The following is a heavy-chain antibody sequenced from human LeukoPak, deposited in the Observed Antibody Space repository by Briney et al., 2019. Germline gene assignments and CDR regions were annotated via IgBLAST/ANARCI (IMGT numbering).Heavy chain of an antibody. J-gene: IGHJ3*02. CDR2: IYSDGST. D-gene: IGHD3-16*01. CDR1: GFTVSSNY. Sequence: GGSLRLSCAASGFTVSSNYMSWVRQVPGKGLEWVSVIYSDGSTYYADSVKGRFTIPRDNSKNTLYLQMNSLRAEDTAVYYCARGRAITFGGVMLGAFDIWGQETTVTVSS. CDR3: ARGRAITFGGVMLGAFDI. V-gene: IGHV3-66*01.